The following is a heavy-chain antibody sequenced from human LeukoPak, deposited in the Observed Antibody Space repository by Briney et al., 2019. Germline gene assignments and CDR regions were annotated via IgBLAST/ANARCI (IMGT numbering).Heavy chain of an antibody. CDR3: ATSIPAATYYYYGMDV. V-gene: IGHV1-24*01. J-gene: IGHJ6*02. Sequence: ASVKVSCKVSGYTLTELSMHWVRQAPGEGLEWMGGFDPEDGETIYAQKFQGRVTMTEDTSTDTAYMELSSLRSEDTAVYYCATSIPAATYYYYGMDVWGQGTTVTVSS. D-gene: IGHD2-2*01. CDR2: FDPEDGET. CDR1: GYTLTELS.